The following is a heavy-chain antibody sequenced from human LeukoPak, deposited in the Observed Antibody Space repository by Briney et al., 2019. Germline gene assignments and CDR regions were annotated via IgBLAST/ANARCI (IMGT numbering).Heavy chain of an antibody. V-gene: IGHV4-39*07. J-gene: IGHJ4*02. CDR3: ARDSSGYYYGSGVFDY. CDR2: IYYSGST. CDR1: GGSISSSSYY. Sequence: NPSETLSLTCTVSGGSISSSSYYWGWIRQPPGKGLEWIGSIYYSGSTYYNPSLKSRVTISVDTSKNQFSLKLSSVTAADTAVYYCARDSSGYYYGSGVFDYWGQGTLVTVSS. D-gene: IGHD3-22*01.